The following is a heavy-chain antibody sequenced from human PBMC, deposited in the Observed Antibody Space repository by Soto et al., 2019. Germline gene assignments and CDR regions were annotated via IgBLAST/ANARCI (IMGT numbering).Heavy chain of an antibody. V-gene: IGHV3-23*01. Sequence: EVQLLASGGGSLQPGGSLRLSYVVSGFTFSNYGMSWVRQAPGKGLEWVSATSGSGDTTYYADSVKGRFTISRDNSKNTLYVQMNSLRADDTAVYYCAKDLGYDGSGIEIWGQGTLVTVSP. CDR1: GFTFSNYG. CDR2: TSGSGDTT. J-gene: IGHJ4*02. CDR3: AKDLGYDGSGIEI. D-gene: IGHD3-10*01.